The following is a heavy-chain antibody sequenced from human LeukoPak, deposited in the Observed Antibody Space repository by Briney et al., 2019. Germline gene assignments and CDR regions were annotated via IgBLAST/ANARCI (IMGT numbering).Heavy chain of an antibody. D-gene: IGHD3-3*01. CDR2: INHSGST. CDR3: ARGPVDFWSGYYLTPFDY. V-gene: IGHV4-34*01. Sequence: PSETLSLTCAVYGGSFSGYYWSWIRQPPGKGLEWIGEINHSGSTNYNPSLKSRVTISVDTSKNQFSLKLSSVTAADTAVYYCARGPVDFWSGYYLTPFDYWGQGTLVTVSS. J-gene: IGHJ4*02. CDR1: GGSFSGYY.